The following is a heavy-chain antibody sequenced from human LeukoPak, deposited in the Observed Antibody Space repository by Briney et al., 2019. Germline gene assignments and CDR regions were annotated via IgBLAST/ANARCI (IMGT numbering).Heavy chain of an antibody. Sequence: GRSLRLSCAASGFTFSSYGMHWGRQAPGKGLEWVAVIWYDGSNKYYADSVKGRFTISRDNSKNTLYLQMNSLRAEDTAVYYCARDPGDYYGSGSSDAFDIWGQGTMVTVSS. D-gene: IGHD3-10*01. CDR1: GFTFSSYG. CDR3: ARDPGDYYGSGSSDAFDI. J-gene: IGHJ3*02. V-gene: IGHV3-33*01. CDR2: IWYDGSNK.